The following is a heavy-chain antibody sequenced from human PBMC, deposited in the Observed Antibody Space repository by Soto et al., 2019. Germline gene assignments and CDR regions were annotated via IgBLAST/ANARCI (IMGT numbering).Heavy chain of an antibody. CDR1: AFSLSTGGVG. CDR2: IYWDDDK. Sequence: QITLKESGPTLVKPTQTLTLTCTFSAFSLSTGGVGVGWIRQPPGKALEWLALIYWDDDKRYSPSLRSRLTITKDTSKNRVXLXTXXMDPVDTATYYCIQSRCGGDCLQSYASYYYYGMDVWGQGTTVTVSS. J-gene: IGHJ6*02. V-gene: IGHV2-5*02. D-gene: IGHD2-21*02. CDR3: IQSRCGGDCLQSYASYYYYGMDV.